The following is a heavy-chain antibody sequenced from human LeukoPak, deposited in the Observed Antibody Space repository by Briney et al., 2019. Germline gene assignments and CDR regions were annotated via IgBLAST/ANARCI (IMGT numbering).Heavy chain of an antibody. Sequence: SETLSLTCAVYGGSFSGYYWNWIRQPPGKGLEWIGEINHSGSTNYNPSLKSRVTISVDTSKNQFSLKLSSVTAADTAVYYCARARLGYCSSTSCYNFGYYMDVWGKGTTVTISS. CDR3: ARARLGYCSSTSCYNFGYYMDV. V-gene: IGHV4-34*01. D-gene: IGHD2-2*02. J-gene: IGHJ6*03. CDR1: GGSFSGYY. CDR2: INHSGST.